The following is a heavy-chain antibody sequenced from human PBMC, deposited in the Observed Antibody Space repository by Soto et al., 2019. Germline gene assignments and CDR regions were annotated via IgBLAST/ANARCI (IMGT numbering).Heavy chain of an antibody. D-gene: IGHD3-22*01. CDR1: GGSISGSY. J-gene: IGHJ3*02. CDR2: IYSSGST. V-gene: IGHV4-59*08. Sequence: QVQLQESGPGLVKPSETLSLTCTVSGGSISGSYWSWIRQPPGKGLEWLGYIYSSGSTNYSPALNNRVIISVDTSNNQCSLKLSSVTAADTAVYYCAEGGRVVNQDAFESWGRGTMVTVSS. CDR3: AEGGRVVNQDAFES.